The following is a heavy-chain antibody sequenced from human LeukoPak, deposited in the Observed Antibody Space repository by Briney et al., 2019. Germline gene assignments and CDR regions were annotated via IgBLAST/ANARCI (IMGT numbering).Heavy chain of an antibody. J-gene: IGHJ3*02. V-gene: IGHV4-34*01. CDR2: MNHSGST. Sequence: KPGETLSLTCAVYGGSFSGYYWSWIRQPPGKGLEWIGEMNHSGSTKYNPSLESRFTISVVTSKNQFSLNLISVTAADTAVYYCAREGSASRGWYGHAFDIWGQGTMVTVSS. CDR3: AREGSASRGWYGHAFDI. D-gene: IGHD6-19*01. CDR1: GGSFSGYY.